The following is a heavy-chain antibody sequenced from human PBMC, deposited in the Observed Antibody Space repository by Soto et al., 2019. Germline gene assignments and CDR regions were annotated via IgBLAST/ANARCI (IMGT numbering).Heavy chain of an antibody. CDR1: GFSLTSTGVG. Sequence: SGPTLVNPTQTLTLTCSFYGFSLTSTGVGVGWFRQPPGKALEWLGLTYWNDDDRDRSSLRSRLTITKDTSKNQVVLTMTNMDPEDTATYYCAHRPGGSGWRYYFDYWGQGTLVTVSS. J-gene: IGHJ4*02. V-gene: IGHV2-5*01. D-gene: IGHD6-19*01. CDR2: TYWNDDD. CDR3: AHRPGGSGWRYYFDY.